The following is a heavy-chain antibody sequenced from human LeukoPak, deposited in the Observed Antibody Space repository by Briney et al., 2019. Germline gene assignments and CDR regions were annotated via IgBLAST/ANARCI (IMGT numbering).Heavy chain of an antibody. CDR3: AKGGYDFVEVAYFGF. CDR1: GFSFNNFA. V-gene: IGHV3-23*01. J-gene: IGHJ4*02. CDR2: IIASSGST. Sequence: GGSLRLSCTASGFSFNNFAMSWVRQAPGKGLEWVSIIIASSGSTFYADSVKGRFTISRDNSKNTLYLQMNSLSVEDTAVYFCAKGGYDFVEVAYFGFWGQGAPVTVSS. D-gene: IGHD5-12*01.